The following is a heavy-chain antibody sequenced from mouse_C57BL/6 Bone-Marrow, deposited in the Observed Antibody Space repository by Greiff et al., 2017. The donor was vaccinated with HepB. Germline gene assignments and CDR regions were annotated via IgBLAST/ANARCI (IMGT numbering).Heavy chain of an antibody. J-gene: IGHJ4*01. CDR3: VCCKTPLAYYGSRGNAMDY. V-gene: IGHV7-3*01. CDR2: IRNKANGYTT. Sequence: EVQLVESGGGLVQPGGSLSLSCAASGFTFTDYYMSWVRQPPGKALEWLGFIRNKANGYTTEYSASVKGRFTISRDNSQSILYLQMNALRAEDSATYYCVCCKTPLAYYGSRGNAMDYWGQGTSVTVSS. CDR1: GFTFTDYY. D-gene: IGHD1-1*01.